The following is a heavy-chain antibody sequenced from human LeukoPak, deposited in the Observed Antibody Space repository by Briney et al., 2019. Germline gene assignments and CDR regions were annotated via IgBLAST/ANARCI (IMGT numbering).Heavy chain of an antibody. Sequence: ASVKVSCKASGYIFTNYGISWVRQAPGQGLEWMGWVSAYDANTNYAQKLQGRLTMTTDRSTSTAYMELRSLRSDDTAMYYCARSSARDSYILTGYNIADSWGEGTLVTASS. V-gene: IGHV1-18*01. CDR1: GYIFTNYG. CDR2: VSAYDANT. D-gene: IGHD3-9*01. CDR3: ARSSARDSYILTGYNIADS. J-gene: IGHJ4*02.